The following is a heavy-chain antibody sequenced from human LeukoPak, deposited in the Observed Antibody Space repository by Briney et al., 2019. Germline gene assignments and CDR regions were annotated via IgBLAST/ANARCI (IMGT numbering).Heavy chain of an antibody. V-gene: IGHV3-64*01. CDR1: GFTFSSYA. CDR3: ARVGRVATIDY. CDR2: ISSNGGST. J-gene: IGHJ4*02. D-gene: IGHD5-12*01. Sequence: GGSLRLSCAASGFTFSSYAMHWVRQAPGKGLEYVSAISSNGGSTYYANSVKGRFTISRDNSKNTLYLQMGSLRAEDMAVYYCARVGRVATIDYWGQGNLVTVSS.